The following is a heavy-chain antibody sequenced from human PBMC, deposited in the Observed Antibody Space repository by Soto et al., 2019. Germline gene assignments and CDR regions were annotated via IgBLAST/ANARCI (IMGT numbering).Heavy chain of an antibody. CDR2: ILPLFGTA. D-gene: IGHD3-9*01. J-gene: IGHJ5*02. Sequence: SVKVSCKASGGTFSTYAISWVRQAPGQGLEWMGGILPLFGTANYAQKFQGRVTITADTSTTTAYMELSSLTSEDTAVYYCARENHNFANNWFDPWGQGNLVTVSS. CDR1: GGTFSTYA. V-gene: IGHV1-69*06. CDR3: ARENHNFANNWFDP.